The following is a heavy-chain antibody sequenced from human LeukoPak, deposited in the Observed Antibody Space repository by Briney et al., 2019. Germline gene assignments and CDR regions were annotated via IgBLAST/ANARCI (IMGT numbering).Heavy chain of an antibody. CDR2: INGGGNTT. CDR3: TKELHVAVAVADYYYFYMDV. CDR1: GFAFSTFA. Sequence: GGSLRLSCAASGFAFSTFAMGWVRQSPGKGLEWLSTINGGGNTTFYPDSVKGRFTISRDNSKNTLYLHMDSLRPDDTAIYYCTKELHVAVAVADYYYFYMDVWGRGTAVTVSS. V-gene: IGHV3-23*01. D-gene: IGHD6-19*01. J-gene: IGHJ6*03.